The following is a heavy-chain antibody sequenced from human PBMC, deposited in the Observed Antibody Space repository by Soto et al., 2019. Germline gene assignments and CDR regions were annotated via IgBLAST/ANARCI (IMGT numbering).Heavy chain of an antibody. J-gene: IGHJ4*02. D-gene: IGHD4-17*01. CDR2: ISTYNGNT. CDR3: SRRLYGDYDY. V-gene: IGHV1-18*01. CDR1: GYSFTTSG. Sequence: QAQLVQSGAEVKEPGASAKVSCKASGYSFTTSGITWVRQAPGQGLEWMGWISTYNGNTNYAQKLQDRVTLTTDTSTSTAYMELRSLRSDDTAVYYCSRRLYGDYDYGGQGTLVTVSS.